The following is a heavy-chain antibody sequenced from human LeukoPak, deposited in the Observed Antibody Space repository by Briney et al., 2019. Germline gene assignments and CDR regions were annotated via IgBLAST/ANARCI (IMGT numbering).Heavy chain of an antibody. V-gene: IGHV3-23*01. J-gene: IGHJ4*02. D-gene: IGHD3-3*01. Sequence: GGSLRLSCAASGFTFSSYAMSWVRQAPGKGLEWVSAISGSGGSTYYADSVKGRFTISRDNSKNTPYLQMNSLRAEDTAVYYCAKDSYYDFWSGYYSAYYFDYWGQGTLVTVSP. CDR3: AKDSYYDFWSGYYSAYYFDY. CDR2: ISGSGGST. CDR1: GFTFSSYA.